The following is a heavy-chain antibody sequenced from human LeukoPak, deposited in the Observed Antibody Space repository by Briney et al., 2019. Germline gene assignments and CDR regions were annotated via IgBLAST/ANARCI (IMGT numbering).Heavy chain of an antibody. V-gene: IGHV4-39*07. CDR1: GGSISSSSYY. Sequence: SETLSLTCTVSGGSISSSSYYWGWIRQPPGKGLEWIGTIYYSGSTYYNPSLKSRVTISVDTSKNQFSLKLSSVTAADTAVYYCARVDGSGSYYKGSNWFDPWGQGTLVTVSS. CDR2: IYYSGST. J-gene: IGHJ5*02. CDR3: ARVDGSGSYYKGSNWFDP. D-gene: IGHD3-10*01.